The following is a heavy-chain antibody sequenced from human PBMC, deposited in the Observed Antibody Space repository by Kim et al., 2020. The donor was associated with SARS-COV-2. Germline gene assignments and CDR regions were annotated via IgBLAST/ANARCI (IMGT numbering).Heavy chain of an antibody. Sequence: ADSVKGRFTVARDNAKNTLYLQMNSRRAEDTAVYFCARSPSGPEGYWGQGTLVTVSS. V-gene: IGHV3-74*01. J-gene: IGHJ4*02. CDR3: ARSPSGPEGY.